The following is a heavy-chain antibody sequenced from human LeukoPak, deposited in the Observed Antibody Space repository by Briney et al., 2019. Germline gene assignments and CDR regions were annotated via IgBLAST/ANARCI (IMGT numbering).Heavy chain of an antibody. V-gene: IGHV5-51*01. CDR1: GSSFTNYW. D-gene: IGHD2-15*01. J-gene: IGHJ3*02. CDR3: ARRGGLTDAFDI. Sequence: PGASLQISCKGSGSSFTNYWIGWVRQMPGKGPEWMGIIYPGDSDTRYSPSFQGQVTISADKSISTAYLQWSSLKPSDTAMYYCARRGGLTDAFDIWGQGTMVTVSS. CDR2: IYPGDSDT.